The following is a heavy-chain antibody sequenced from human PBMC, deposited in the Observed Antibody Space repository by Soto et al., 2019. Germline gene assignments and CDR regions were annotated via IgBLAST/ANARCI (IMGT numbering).Heavy chain of an antibody. D-gene: IGHD1-26*01. V-gene: IGHV4-59*02. Sequence: AGTLSLTCTVSGGSVSSYYWSWIRQPPGKGLEWIGYIYYSGSTNYNPSLKSRVTISVDTSKNQFSLKLSSVTAADTAVYYCARDRGSHNWFDPRGQGTLVPVSP. J-gene: IGHJ5*02. CDR1: GGSVSSYY. CDR2: IYYSGST. CDR3: ARDRGSHNWFDP.